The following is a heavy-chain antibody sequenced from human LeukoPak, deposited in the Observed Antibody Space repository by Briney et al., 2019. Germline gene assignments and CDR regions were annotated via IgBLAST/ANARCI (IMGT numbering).Heavy chain of an antibody. CDR3: AHTDDRAVAYRGYFDS. Sequence: SGPTLVKPTQTLTLTCTFSGFSLSTSGVGVGWIRQPPGKALECLAIIYWDDDNRYSPSLKSRLTITKGTSKNQVVLRMTNMDPVDTATYYCAHTDDRAVAYRGYFDSWGQGTRVTVSS. CDR1: GFSLSTSGVG. J-gene: IGHJ4*02. V-gene: IGHV2-5*02. CDR2: IYWDDDN. D-gene: IGHD6-19*01.